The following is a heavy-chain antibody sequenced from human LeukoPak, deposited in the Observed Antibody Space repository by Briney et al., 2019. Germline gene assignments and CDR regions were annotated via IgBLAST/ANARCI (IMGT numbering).Heavy chain of an antibody. CDR3: AKYRSSWNGDSDY. D-gene: IGHD6-13*01. CDR2: IGGSGGST. CDR1: GFTFSSYA. J-gene: IGHJ4*02. V-gene: IGHV3-23*01. Sequence: GGSLRLSCAASGFTFSSYAMSWVRQAPGKGLEWVSAIGGSGGSTYYADSVKGRFTISRDNSKSTLYLQMNSLRAEDTAVYYCAKYRSSWNGDSDYWGQGTLVTVSS.